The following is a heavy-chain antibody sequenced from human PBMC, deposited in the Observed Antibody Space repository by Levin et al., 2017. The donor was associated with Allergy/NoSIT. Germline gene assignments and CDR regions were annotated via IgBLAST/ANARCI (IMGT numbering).Heavy chain of an antibody. Sequence: SETLSLTCGVYGGSISGYFWSWIRQSPQKGLEWIGEINSSGRIDYNPSLKSRVSISVDMSKNQFSLNLSSVTAADTAVYYCASVSGWRNFWGQGTQVTVSS. V-gene: IGHV4-34*01. D-gene: IGHD6-19*01. CDR3: ASVSGWRNF. CDR2: INSSGRI. CDR1: GGSISGYF. J-gene: IGHJ4*02.